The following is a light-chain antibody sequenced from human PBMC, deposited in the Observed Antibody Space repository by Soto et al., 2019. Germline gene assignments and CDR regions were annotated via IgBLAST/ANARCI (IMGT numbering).Light chain of an antibody. J-gene: IGLJ2*01. CDR2: DVS. CDR3: SSYTTSSTLYVV. CDR1: SSDVGGYNY. Sequence: QSALTQPASVSGSPGQSITISCTGTSSDVGGYNYFSWYQQHPGKAPKLMIYDVSNRPSGVSNRFSGSKSGNTAALTISRLQAEDEADYDCSSYTTSSTLYVVFGGGPKLTVL. V-gene: IGLV2-14*01.